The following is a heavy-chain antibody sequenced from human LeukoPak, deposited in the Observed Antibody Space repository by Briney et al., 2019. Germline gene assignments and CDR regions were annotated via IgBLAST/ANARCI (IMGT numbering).Heavy chain of an antibody. CDR2: IGPTGTDR. Sequence: PGGSLRLSCAASGFTFSSCGFNWVRQAPGKGLEWVSSIGPTGTDRYYADSVRGRFTISRDNAKNSMYLQMNSLRTEDTAVYYCAKNRDSSDYPRDFDFWGQGTLVTVSS. J-gene: IGHJ4*02. D-gene: IGHD3-22*01. CDR1: GFTFSSCG. CDR3: AKNRDSSDYPRDFDF. V-gene: IGHV3-21*01.